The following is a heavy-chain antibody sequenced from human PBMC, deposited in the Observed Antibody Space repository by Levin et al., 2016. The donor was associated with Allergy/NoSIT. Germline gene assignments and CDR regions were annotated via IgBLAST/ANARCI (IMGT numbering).Heavy chain of an antibody. V-gene: IGHV4-39*01. CDR1: GGSISSSSYY. CDR2: IDYSGST. Sequence: SETLSLTCTVSGGSISSSSYYWGWIRQPPGKGLEWIGTIDYSGSTYYNPSLKSRVSIFVDTSKNQFSLKMSSVTAADTAVYYCARPPLLGHVGVMEEHAFDIWGQGTMVTVSS. D-gene: IGHD3-16*01. J-gene: IGHJ3*02. CDR3: ARPPLLGHVGVMEEHAFDI.